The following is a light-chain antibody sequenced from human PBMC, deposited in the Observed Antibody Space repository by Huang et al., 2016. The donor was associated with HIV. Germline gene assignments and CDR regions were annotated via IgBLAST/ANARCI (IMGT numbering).Light chain of an antibody. Sequence: IVMTQSLDSLAVSLGERATINCTSSQSILYNSNNRNYLALYQQKAGQPPKLLIYWASTRESGVPDRFSGSGSGTDFTLTISSLQAEDVAVYYCQQYYSSPLTFGGGTKVEI. J-gene: IGKJ4*01. V-gene: IGKV4-1*01. CDR2: WAS. CDR3: QQYYSSPLT. CDR1: QSILYNSNNRNY.